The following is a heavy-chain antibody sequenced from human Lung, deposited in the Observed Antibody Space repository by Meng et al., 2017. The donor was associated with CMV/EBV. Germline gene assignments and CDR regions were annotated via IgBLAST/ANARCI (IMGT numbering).Heavy chain of an antibody. J-gene: IGHJ5*02. CDR2: MNPNSGNT. CDR3: TRGRGSTHKGNWFDP. Sequence: ASVKVSCKASGYTFTSYGINWVRQATRQGLEWMGWMNPNSGNTAYAPKFQGRLTMTRNTSINTAYMDLSSLRSEDTAIYYCTRGRGSTHKGNWFDPWGQGTXVTVAS. V-gene: IGHV1-8*01. CDR1: GYTFTSYG. D-gene: IGHD3-10*01.